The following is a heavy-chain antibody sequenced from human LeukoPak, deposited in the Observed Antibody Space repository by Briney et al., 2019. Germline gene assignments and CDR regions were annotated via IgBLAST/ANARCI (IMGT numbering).Heavy chain of an antibody. D-gene: IGHD1-1*01. V-gene: IGHV3-30-3*01. CDR2: TSSDGNIK. CDR3: ARDPVPATARHFDY. Sequence: GALRLSSSASGFTFSSYAMHWVRPAPGKGLEWVAVTSSDGNIKYYADSVKGRFTISRDNSKNTLYLQMNSLRGEDTGVYYCARDPVPATARHFDYWGQGTLVTVSS. J-gene: IGHJ4*02. CDR1: GFTFSSYA.